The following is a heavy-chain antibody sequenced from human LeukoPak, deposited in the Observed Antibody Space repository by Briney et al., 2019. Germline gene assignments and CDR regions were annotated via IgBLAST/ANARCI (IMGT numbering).Heavy chain of an antibody. J-gene: IGHJ4*02. D-gene: IGHD4-17*01. CDR2: INSDGSST. Sequence: PGGSLRLSCAASGFTFSSYWMHWVRQAPGKGLVWVSRINSDGSSTGYADSVKGRFTISRDNAKNTLYLQMNSLRAEDMAVYYCARATRLRSLDYWGQGTLVTVSS. V-gene: IGHV3-74*01. CDR1: GFTFSSYW. CDR3: ARATRLRSLDY.